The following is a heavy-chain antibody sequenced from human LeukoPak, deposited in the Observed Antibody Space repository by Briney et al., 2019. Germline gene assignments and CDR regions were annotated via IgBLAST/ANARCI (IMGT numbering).Heavy chain of an antibody. CDR2: ISSNGGST. CDR3: AQYDSSGYYVY. CDR1: GFTFGSYA. J-gene: IGHJ4*02. D-gene: IGHD3-22*01. V-gene: IGHV3-64*01. Sequence: GGSLRLSCSASGFTFGSYAMHWVRQAPGKGLEYVSAISSNGGSTYYANSVKGRFAISRDNSKNTLYLQMGSLRAEDMAVYYCAQYDSSGYYVYWGQGTLVTASS.